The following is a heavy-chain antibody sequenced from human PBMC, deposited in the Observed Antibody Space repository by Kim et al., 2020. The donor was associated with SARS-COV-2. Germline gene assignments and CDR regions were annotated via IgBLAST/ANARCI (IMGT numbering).Heavy chain of an antibody. D-gene: IGHD1-26*01. CDR2: IKSKTDGGTT. CDR1: GITFSNAW. J-gene: IGHJ4*02. V-gene: IGHV3-15*01. Sequence: GGSLRLSCAVSGITFSNAWMSWVRQAPGKGLEWVGRIKSKTDGGTTDYAAPVQGRFTISRADSKNTLYLHMHSLKTADTAVYYCYTLSVGYWGQGTLVTV. CDR3: YTLSVGY.